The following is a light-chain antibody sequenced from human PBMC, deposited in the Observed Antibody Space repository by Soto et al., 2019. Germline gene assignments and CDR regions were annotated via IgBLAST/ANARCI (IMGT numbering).Light chain of an antibody. CDR2: DAF. CDR1: QSVSSY. CDR3: QQRSNWPPIT. Sequence: EIVMTQSPVTLAVAPGGRATLSCGASQSVSSYLAWYQQTPGQAPRLLIYDAFNRATGIPARFSGSGSGTDFTLTISSLEPEDFAVYYCQQRSNWPPITFGQGTRLEN. J-gene: IGKJ5*01. V-gene: IGKV3-11*01.